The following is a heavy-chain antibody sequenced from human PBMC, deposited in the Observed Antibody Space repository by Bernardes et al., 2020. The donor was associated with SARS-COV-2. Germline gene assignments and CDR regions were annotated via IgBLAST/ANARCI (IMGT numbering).Heavy chain of an antibody. V-gene: IGHV3-30-3*01. D-gene: IGHD5-12*01. J-gene: IGHJ5*02. CDR2: ISYDGSNK. Sequence: GSLRLSCAASGFTFSSYAMHWVRQAPGKGLEWVAVISYDGSNKYYADSVKGRFTISRDNSKNTLYLQMNSLRAEDTAVYYCYVEMATILGNWFDPWGQGTLVTVSS. CDR1: GFTFSSYA. CDR3: YVEMATILGNWFDP.